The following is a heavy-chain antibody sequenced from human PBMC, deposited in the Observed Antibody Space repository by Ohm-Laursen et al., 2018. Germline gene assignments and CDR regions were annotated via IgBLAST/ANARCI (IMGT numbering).Heavy chain of an antibody. Sequence: SLRLSCTASGFTFGSYAMTWVRQAPGGGLAWVSSISDNGGNTYYADSVKGQFTISRDNSKNMLFLQMNSLRAEDTAVYYCAKSSLTSSSSAYYFDYWGQGTQVTVSS. J-gene: IGHJ4*02. V-gene: IGHV3-23*01. CDR1: GFTFGSYA. CDR3: AKSSLTSSSSAYYFDY. CDR2: ISDNGGNT. D-gene: IGHD6-6*01.